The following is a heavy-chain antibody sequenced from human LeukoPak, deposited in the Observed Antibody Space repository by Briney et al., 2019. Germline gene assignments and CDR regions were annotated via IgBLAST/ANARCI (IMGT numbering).Heavy chain of an antibody. CDR1: GGSFSGYY. J-gene: IGHJ4*02. Sequence: SETLSLTCAVYGGSFSGYYWSWIRQPPGKGLEWIGEINHSGSTNYNPSLKSRVTISVGTSKNQFSLKLSSVTAADTAVYYCARVIPRSSGFDYWGKGTLVTVPS. V-gene: IGHV4-34*01. D-gene: IGHD6-19*01. CDR2: INHSGST. CDR3: ARVIPRSSGFDY.